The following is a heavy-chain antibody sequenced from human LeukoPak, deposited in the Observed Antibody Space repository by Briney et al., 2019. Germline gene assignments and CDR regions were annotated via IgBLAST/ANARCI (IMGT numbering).Heavy chain of an antibody. CDR2: ITSSGSTI. J-gene: IGHJ4*02. D-gene: IGHD1-7*01. CDR1: GFTFNTYE. CDR3: ARGGWNYVFNY. Sequence: PGGSLRLSCAASGFTFNTYEMNWVRQAPGKGLEWVSYITSSGSTIYYADYVKGRFTISRDNGKNSLYLQMNSLRAEDTAVYYCARGGWNYVFNYWGQGTLVTVSP. V-gene: IGHV3-48*03.